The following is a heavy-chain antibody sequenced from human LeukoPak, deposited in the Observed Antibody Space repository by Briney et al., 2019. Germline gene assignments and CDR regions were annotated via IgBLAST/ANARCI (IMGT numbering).Heavy chain of an antibody. CDR1: GFTFDDYG. V-gene: IGHV3-20*04. CDR2: INWNGGST. CDR3: ARGIRFLEWLSGFDY. Sequence: GGSLRLSCAASGFTFDDYGMSWVRQVPGKGLEWDYGINWNGGSTGYADSVKGRFTISRDNAKNSLYLQMDSLRVEDTALYYCARGIRFLEWLSGFDYWGQGTLVTVSS. J-gene: IGHJ4*02. D-gene: IGHD3-3*01.